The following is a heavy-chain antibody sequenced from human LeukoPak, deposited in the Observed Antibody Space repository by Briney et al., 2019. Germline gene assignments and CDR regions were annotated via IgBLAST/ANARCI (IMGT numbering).Heavy chain of an antibody. CDR3: ARESDYYVWGSYYMNY. V-gene: IGHV4-61*02. Sequence: SETLSLTCTVSGGSISSGSYYWSWIRQPAGRGLEWIGRIYTSGSTNYNPSLKSRVTISVDTSKNQFSLKLSSVTAADTAVYYCARESDYYVWGSYYMNYWGQGTLVTVSS. D-gene: IGHD3-16*01. CDR1: GGSISSGSYY. J-gene: IGHJ4*02. CDR2: IYTSGST.